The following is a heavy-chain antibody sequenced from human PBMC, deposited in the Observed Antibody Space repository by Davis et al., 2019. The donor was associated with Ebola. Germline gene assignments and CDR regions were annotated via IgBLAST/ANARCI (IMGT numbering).Heavy chain of an antibody. D-gene: IGHD4-17*01. J-gene: IGHJ3*02. CDR3: ARPYGDYGAFDI. CDR1: GFTFSSYG. Sequence: GESLKISCAASGFTFSSYGMHWVRQAPGKGLEWVAVISYDGSNKYYADSVKGRFTISRDNAKNSLYLQMNSLRAEDTAVYYCARPYGDYGAFDIWGQGTMVTVSS. CDR2: ISYDGSNK. V-gene: IGHV3-30*03.